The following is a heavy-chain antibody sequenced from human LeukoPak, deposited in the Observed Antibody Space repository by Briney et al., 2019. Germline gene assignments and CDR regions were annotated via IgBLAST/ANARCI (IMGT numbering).Heavy chain of an antibody. D-gene: IGHD1-26*01. CDR1: GYTFTSYD. CDR2: MNPNSGNT. Sequence: ASVKVSCKASGYTFTSYDINWVRQATGQGLEWMGWMNPNSGNTGYAQKFQGRVTITGNTSISTAYMELSSLRSEDSAVYYCARGPKWSGSYYYFDYWGQGTLVTVSS. V-gene: IGHV1-8*03. CDR3: ARGPKWSGSYYYFDY. J-gene: IGHJ4*02.